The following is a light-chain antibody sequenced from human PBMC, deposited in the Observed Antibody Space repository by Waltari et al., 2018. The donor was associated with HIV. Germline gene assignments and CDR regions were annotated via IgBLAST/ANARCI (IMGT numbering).Light chain of an antibody. J-gene: IGLJ2*01. V-gene: IGLV2-18*02. CDR3: SSFTTSSTLI. CDR2: EVS. CDR1: CSAVDSSLR. Sequence: QSALTHPPCVCGSPDQSGHLSLTGACSAVDSSLRVPWYQQPPGTAPKVVIYEVSNRPSGVPDRFSGSKSGNTASLTISGLQAEDEADYYCSSFTTSSTLIFGGGTRLTVL.